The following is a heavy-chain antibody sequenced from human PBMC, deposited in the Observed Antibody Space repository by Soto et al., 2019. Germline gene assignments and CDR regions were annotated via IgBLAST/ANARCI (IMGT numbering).Heavy chain of an antibody. J-gene: IGHJ6*02. D-gene: IGHD3-16*02. CDR2: INHSGST. CDR3: ARSHIGKYDYVWGSYRSSGMDG. Sequence: SQSLSTPGALYVGWVSGSYWGWVRQPQGKGLEWIGEINHSGSTNYNPSLKSRVTISVDTSKNQFSLKLSSVTAADTAVYYCARSHIGKYDYVWGSYRSSGMDGWGQGTTVT. V-gene: IGHV4-34*01. CDR1: VGWVSGSY.